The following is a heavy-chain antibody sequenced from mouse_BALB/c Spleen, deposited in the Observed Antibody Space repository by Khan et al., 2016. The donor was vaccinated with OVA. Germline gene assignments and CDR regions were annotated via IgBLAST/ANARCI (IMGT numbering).Heavy chain of an antibody. CDR2: IWGGGGT. D-gene: IGHD2-14*01. CDR3: ARAYYRYDGYYAMDY. Sequence: QVQLQQSGPGLVAPSQSLSIICTVSGFSLSRYNIHWVRQPPGKGLEWLGMIWGGGGTDYNSTLKSRLSITKDNSKSQVFLKMNSLQTDDTAMYYWARAYYRYDGYYAMDYWGHGTSGTVSS. V-gene: IGHV2-6-4*01. CDR1: GFSLSRYN. J-gene: IGHJ4*01.